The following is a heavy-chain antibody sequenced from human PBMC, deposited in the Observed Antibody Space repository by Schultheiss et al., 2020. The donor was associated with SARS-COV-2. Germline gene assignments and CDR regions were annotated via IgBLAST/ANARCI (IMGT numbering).Heavy chain of an antibody. J-gene: IGHJ4*02. CDR3: ARILAAVPNY. D-gene: IGHD6-13*01. CDR1: GGSISSGDYY. CDR2: INHSGST. V-gene: IGHV4-30-4*01. Sequence: TLSLTCTVSGGSISSGDYYWSWIRQPPGKGLEWIGEINHSGSTNYNPSLKSRVTISVDTSKNQFSLKLSSVTAADTAVYYCARILAAVPNYWGQGTLVTVSS.